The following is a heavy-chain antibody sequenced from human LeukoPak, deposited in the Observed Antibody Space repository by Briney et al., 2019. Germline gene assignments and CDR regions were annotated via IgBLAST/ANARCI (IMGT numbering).Heavy chain of an antibody. D-gene: IGHD2-2*01. CDR3: AQDGGLAGGYCSSTSCYPGHYFDY. J-gene: IGHJ4*02. V-gene: IGHV3-30*02. Sequence: GGSLRLSCAASGFTFSSYGMHWVRHAPGKGLAWVAFIRYDGSNKYYEDSVKGRFTISRDNSKNTLYLQMNSLRAEDTAVYYCAQDGGLAGGYCSSTSCYPGHYFDYWGQGTLVTVSS. CDR1: GFTFSSYG. CDR2: IRYDGSNK.